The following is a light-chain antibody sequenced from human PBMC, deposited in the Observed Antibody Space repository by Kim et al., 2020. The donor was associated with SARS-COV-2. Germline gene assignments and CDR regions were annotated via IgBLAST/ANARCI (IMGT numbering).Light chain of an antibody. CDR2: EAS. CDR3: QQYHTYPRT. J-gene: IGKJ1*01. V-gene: IGKV1-5*03. Sequence: ASVGDRVTITCRASQNIGRWLAWYQQKSGKAPRLLIYEASTLESGVPSTFTGSGSGTEFTLTISSLQPDDFATYYCQQYHTYPRTFGQGTKVDIK. CDR1: QNIGRW.